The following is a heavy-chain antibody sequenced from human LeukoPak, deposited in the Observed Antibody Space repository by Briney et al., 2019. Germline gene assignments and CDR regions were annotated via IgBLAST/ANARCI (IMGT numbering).Heavy chain of an antibody. CDR1: GGSFSGYY. D-gene: IGHD5-24*01. CDR3: AVAATIGAAAY. Sequence: SETLSLTCAVYGGSFSGYYWSWIRQPPGKGLEWLGEINHSGSTNYNPSLKSRVTISVDTSKNQFSLKLSSVTAADTAVYYCAVAATIGAAAYWGQGTLVTVSS. V-gene: IGHV4-34*01. J-gene: IGHJ4*02. CDR2: INHSGST.